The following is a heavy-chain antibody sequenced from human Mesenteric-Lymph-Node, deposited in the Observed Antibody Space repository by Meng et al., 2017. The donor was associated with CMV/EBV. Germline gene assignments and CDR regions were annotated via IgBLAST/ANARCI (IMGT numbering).Heavy chain of an antibody. CDR1: GFTFSSYE. CDR3: ARASLGLVPYGMDV. V-gene: IGHV3-48*03. J-gene: IGHJ6*02. D-gene: IGHD3/OR15-3a*01. CDR2: ISSSGSTI. Sequence: GESLKISCAASGFTFSSYEMNWVRQAPGKGLEWVSYISSSGSTIYYADSVKGRFTISRDNSKNTLYLQMNSLRAEDTAVYYCARASLGLVPYGMDVWGQGTTVTVSS.